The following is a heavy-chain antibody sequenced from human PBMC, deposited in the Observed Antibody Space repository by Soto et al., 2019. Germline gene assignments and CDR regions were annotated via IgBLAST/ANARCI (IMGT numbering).Heavy chain of an antibody. V-gene: IGHV4-34*01. CDR2: INRSGST. D-gene: IGHD5-12*01. Sequence: QVQLQQWGAGLLKPSETLSLTCAVYGGSFSGYYWSWIRQPPGKGLDWIGEINRSGSTNYNPSLKSRVPISVDTSKNQFSLKLSSVTAADTAVYYCARNRKWLRCFDYWGQGTLVTVSS. J-gene: IGHJ4*02. CDR1: GGSFSGYY. CDR3: ARNRKWLRCFDY.